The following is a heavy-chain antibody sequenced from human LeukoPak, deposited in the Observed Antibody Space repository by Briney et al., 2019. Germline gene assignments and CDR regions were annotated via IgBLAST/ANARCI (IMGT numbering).Heavy chain of an antibody. V-gene: IGHV3-48*03. CDR1: GFTFSSYE. Sequence: TGGSLRLSCAASGFTFSSYEMIWVRQAPGKGLEWVSIISTSGTTIYYADSVRGRFTFSRDNAKNSLYLQMNSLRAEDTAVYYCAKDRIGVATPKAYFDCWGQGTLVTVSS. D-gene: IGHD6-19*01. CDR2: ISTSGTTI. CDR3: AKDRIGVATPKAYFDC. J-gene: IGHJ4*02.